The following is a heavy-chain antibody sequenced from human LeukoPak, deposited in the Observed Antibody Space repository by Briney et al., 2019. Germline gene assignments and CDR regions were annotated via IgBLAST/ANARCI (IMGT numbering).Heavy chain of an antibody. Sequence: GESLKISCQGSGYSFTSYWITWVRQMPGKGLEWMGMIAPTDSYTNYSPSFQGRVTISVDKSISTAYLQWSSLKASDTAMYYCARRQITMVRGVINGFDYWGQGTLATVSS. CDR2: IAPTDSYT. D-gene: IGHD3-10*01. CDR1: GYSFTSYW. CDR3: ARRQITMVRGVINGFDY. J-gene: IGHJ4*02. V-gene: IGHV5-10-1*01.